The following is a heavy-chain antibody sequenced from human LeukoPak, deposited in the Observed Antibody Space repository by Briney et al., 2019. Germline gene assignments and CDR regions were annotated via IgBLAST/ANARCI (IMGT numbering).Heavy chain of an antibody. CDR3: ARASPYCSGGSCHRTGSSSYDY. D-gene: IGHD2-15*01. CDR1: GFTFSNYN. CDR2: ISSSSSYI. V-gene: IGHV3-21*01. Sequence: GGSLRLSCVASGFTFSNYNMNWVRQAPGKGLEWVSSISSSSSYIYYADSVKGRFTISRDNAKNSLYLQMNSLRAEDTAVYYCARASPYCSGGSCHRTGSSSYDYWGQGTLVTVSS. J-gene: IGHJ4*02.